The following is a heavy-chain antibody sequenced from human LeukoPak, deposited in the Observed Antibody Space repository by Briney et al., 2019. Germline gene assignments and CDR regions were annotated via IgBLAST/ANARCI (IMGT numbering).Heavy chain of an antibody. CDR1: GFTFSSYA. CDR2: ISGSGGST. D-gene: IGHD3-3*01. CDR3: AKAKTIFGVVIPIYYFDY. V-gene: IGHV3-23*01. Sequence: PGGSLRLSCAASGFTFSSYAMSWVRQAPGKGLEWVSAISGSGGSTYYADSVKGRFTISRDNSKNTLYLQMNSLRAEDTAVYYCAKAKTIFGVVIPIYYFDYWGQGTLVTVSS. J-gene: IGHJ4*02.